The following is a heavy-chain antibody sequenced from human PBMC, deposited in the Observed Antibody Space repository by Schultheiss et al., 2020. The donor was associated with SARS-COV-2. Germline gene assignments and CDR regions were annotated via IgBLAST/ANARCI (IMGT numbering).Heavy chain of an antibody. Sequence: GGSLRLSCAASGFTFSSYSMNWVRQPPGKGLEWVSYISSSGSTIYYADSVKGRFTISRDNAKNSLYLQMNSLRAEDTAVYYCARDYWYFDLWGRGTLVTVAS. CDR3: ARDYWYFDL. CDR2: ISSSGSTI. CDR1: GFTFSSYS. J-gene: IGHJ2*01. V-gene: IGHV3-48*04.